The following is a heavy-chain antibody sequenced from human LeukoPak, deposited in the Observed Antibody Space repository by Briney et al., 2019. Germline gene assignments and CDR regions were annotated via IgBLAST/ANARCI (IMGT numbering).Heavy chain of an antibody. V-gene: IGHV3-48*03. Sequence: GGSLRLSCAASGFTFSSYEMNWVRQAPGKRLEWVSYISSSGSTIYYADSVKGRFTISRDNAKNSLYLQMNSLRAEDTAVYYCARGGYSYGLWYWGQGTLVTVSS. CDR2: ISSSGSTI. D-gene: IGHD5-18*01. J-gene: IGHJ4*02. CDR3: ARGGYSYGLWY. CDR1: GFTFSSYE.